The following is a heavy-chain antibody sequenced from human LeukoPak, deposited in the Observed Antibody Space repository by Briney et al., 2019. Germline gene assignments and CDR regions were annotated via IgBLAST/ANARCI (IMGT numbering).Heavy chain of an antibody. CDR1: GGSISSYY. J-gene: IGHJ5*02. CDR2: MYFGGSS. V-gene: IGHV4-59*01. CDR3: ARSPHNSAWYEKWFDP. Sequence: SETLSLTCTVSGGSISSYYWSWIRQPPGKGLEWIGYMYFGGSSNYNPSLKSRVTISVDTSKNQLSLNLNSVTAADTAVFYCARSPHNSAWYEKWFDPWGQGTLVTVSS. D-gene: IGHD6-19*01.